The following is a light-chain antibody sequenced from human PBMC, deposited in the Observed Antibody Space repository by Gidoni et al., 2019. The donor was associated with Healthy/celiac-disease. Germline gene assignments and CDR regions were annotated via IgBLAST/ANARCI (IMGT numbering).Light chain of an antibody. V-gene: IGKV3-11*01. CDR3: QQRSHWPGP. CDR2: DAS. J-gene: IGKJ3*01. CDR1: QSVSSY. Sequence: EIVLTQSPATLSLSPGERATLSCRASQSVSSYLAWYQQKPGQAPLLLIYDASHRATGIPASFSGSGSGTDLTLTISRLEPEDFAVYYCQQRSHWPGPFXPXTKVDIK.